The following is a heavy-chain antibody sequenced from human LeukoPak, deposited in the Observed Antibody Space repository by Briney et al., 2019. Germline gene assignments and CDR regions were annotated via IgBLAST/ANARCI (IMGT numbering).Heavy chain of an antibody. D-gene: IGHD6-19*01. J-gene: IGHJ4*02. CDR3: AKDPYSNGWYYFDY. Sequence: PGGSLRLSCAASGFTFSNAWMSWVRQAPGKGLEWVSAISGSGGSTNYADSVKGRFTISRDNSKNTLYLQMNSLRAEDTAIYYCAKDPYSNGWYYFDYWGQGILVTVSS. CDR1: GFTFSNAW. V-gene: IGHV3-23*01. CDR2: ISGSGGST.